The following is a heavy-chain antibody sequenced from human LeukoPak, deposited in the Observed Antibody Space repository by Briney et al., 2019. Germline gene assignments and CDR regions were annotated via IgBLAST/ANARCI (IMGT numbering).Heavy chain of an antibody. CDR2: ISNDGSNT. D-gene: IGHD4-17*01. CDR3: AKTGDLRNYGDPEYIDH. CDR1: GFTFSRYA. J-gene: IGHJ4*02. Sequence: PGRSLRLSCGASGFTFSRYAMHWVRQAPGKGLEWVALISNDGSNTYYADPVKGRFSISRDNSKDTLYLQMDSLRAEDTALFYCAKTGDLRNYGDPEYIDHWGQGTLVTVSS. V-gene: IGHV3-30*04.